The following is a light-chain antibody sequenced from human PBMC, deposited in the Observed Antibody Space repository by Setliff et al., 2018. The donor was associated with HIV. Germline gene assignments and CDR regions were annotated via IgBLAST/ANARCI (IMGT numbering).Light chain of an antibody. Sequence: QSALTQPASVSGSPGQSITIPCSGTSSDVGNYHYVSWYQQHPGRAPKLLIYEVSNRPSGVSNRFSGSKSGNTASLTISGLQAEDDGDYYCCSYTTSSTLVFGGGTQLTVL. J-gene: IGLJ2*01. CDR3: CSYTTSSTLV. V-gene: IGLV2-14*01. CDR2: EVS. CDR1: SSDVGNYHY.